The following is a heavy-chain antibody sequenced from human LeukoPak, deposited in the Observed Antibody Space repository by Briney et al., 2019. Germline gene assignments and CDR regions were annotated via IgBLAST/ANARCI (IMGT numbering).Heavy chain of an antibody. CDR3: ARGYGDFNAFDI. V-gene: IGHV1-2*06. CDR1: GYTFTGYY. CDR2: INPNSGGT. J-gene: IGHJ3*02. Sequence: ASVKVSCKPSGYTFTGYYMHWVRQAPGQGLEWMGRINPNSGGTNYVQKFQGRVTMTRDTSISTAYMEMSRLRSDDTAVYYCARGYGDFNAFDIWGQGTMVTLSS. D-gene: IGHD4-17*01.